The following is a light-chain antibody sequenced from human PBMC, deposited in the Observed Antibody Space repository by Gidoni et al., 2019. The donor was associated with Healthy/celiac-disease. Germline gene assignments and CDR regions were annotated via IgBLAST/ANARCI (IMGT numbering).Light chain of an antibody. CDR3: SSYTSSSTSAV. J-gene: IGLJ2*01. CDR2: DVS. V-gene: IGLV2-14*03. CDR1: SSDVGGYNY. Sequence: QSALTQPASVSGSPGPSITISCTGTSSDVGGYNYVSWYQQHPGKAPKLMIYDVSNRPSGVSNRFSGSKSGNTASLTISGLQAEDEADYYCSSYTSSSTSAVFGGGTKLTVL.